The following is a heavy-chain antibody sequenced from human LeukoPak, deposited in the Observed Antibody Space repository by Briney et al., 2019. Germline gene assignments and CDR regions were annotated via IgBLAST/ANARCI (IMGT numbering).Heavy chain of an antibody. Sequence: GGSLRLSCAASGFTFSSYAMSWVRQAPGKGLEWVSAISGSGGSTYYADSVKGRFTISRDNSKNTLYLQMNSLRAEDTAVYYCAKTLMYYYDSSGYSIDYWGQGTLVTVSS. CDR1: GFTFSSYA. CDR2: ISGSGGST. D-gene: IGHD3-22*01. CDR3: AKTLMYYYDSSGYSIDY. V-gene: IGHV3-23*01. J-gene: IGHJ4*02.